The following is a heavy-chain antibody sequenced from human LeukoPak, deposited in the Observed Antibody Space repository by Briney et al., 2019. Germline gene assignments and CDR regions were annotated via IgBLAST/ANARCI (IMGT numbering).Heavy chain of an antibody. J-gene: IGHJ4*02. CDR3: VRVKGSYFDY. D-gene: IGHD2-15*01. CDR1: GFPLSSYS. CDR2: ISSSGSAI. Sequence: PGGSLRLSCAASGFPLSSYSINWVRQAPGKGLEWVSYISSSGSAIYYVDPVKGRLTVSRDNAKNSLFLQMNSPRAEDTAVYYCVRVKGSYFDYWGQGALVTVSS. V-gene: IGHV3-48*01.